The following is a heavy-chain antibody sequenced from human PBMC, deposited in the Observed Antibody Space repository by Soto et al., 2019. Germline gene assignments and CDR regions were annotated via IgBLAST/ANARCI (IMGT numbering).Heavy chain of an antibody. CDR3: ASLYSSSWYRNGMDV. D-gene: IGHD6-13*01. CDR1: GGSISSSSYY. Sequence: SETLSLTCTVSGGSISSSSYYWGWIRQPPGKGLEWIGYIYYSGSTNYNPSLKSRVTISVDTSKNQFSLKLSSVTAADTAVYYCASLYSSSWYRNGMDVWGQGTTVTVSS. CDR2: IYYSGST. V-gene: IGHV4-39*07. J-gene: IGHJ6*02.